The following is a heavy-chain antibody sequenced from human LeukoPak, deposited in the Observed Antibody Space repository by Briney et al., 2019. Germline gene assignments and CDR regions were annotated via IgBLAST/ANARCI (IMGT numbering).Heavy chain of an antibody. D-gene: IGHD5-18*01. V-gene: IGHV3-21*01. J-gene: IGHJ4*02. CDR3: ARDPTNAKRGYSYGAIDY. CDR1: GFTFSSYS. Sequence: PGGSLRLSCAASGFTFSSYSMNWVRQAPGKGLEWVSSISSSSSYIYYADSVKGRFTISRDNAKNSLYLQMNSLRAEDTAVYYCARDPTNAKRGYSYGAIDYWGQGTLVTVSS. CDR2: ISSSSSYI.